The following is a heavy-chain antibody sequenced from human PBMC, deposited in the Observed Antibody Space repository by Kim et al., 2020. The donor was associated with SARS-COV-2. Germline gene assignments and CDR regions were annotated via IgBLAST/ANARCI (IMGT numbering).Heavy chain of an antibody. Sequence: YNPSLKSRVTISVDTSKNQFSLKLSSVTAAYTAVYYCARHMGPLFDFDIWGQGTMVTVSS. J-gene: IGHJ3*02. V-gene: IGHV4-59*08. D-gene: IGHD3-10*01. CDR3: ARHMGPLFDFDI.